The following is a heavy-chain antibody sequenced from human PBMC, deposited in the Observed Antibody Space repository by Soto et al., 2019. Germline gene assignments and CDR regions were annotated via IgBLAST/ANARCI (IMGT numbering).Heavy chain of an antibody. J-gene: IGHJ4*02. CDR1: GGSVSSGSYY. CDR3: ARTWTGRYRVLYCDF. D-gene: IGHD3-10*01. V-gene: IGHV4-61*01. Sequence: QVQLQESGPGLVKPSETLSLTCTVSGGSVSSGSYYWSWIRQPPGKGLEWIGDIYYSGSTKYNPSRRSRVSRSVDTYKKRLYLKLSSVNAADTAVYDCARTWTGRYRVLYCDFWGQGTLVTVSS. CDR2: IYYSGST.